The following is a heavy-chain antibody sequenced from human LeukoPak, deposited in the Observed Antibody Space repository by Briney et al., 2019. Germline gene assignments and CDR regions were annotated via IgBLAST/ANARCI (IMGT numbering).Heavy chain of an antibody. J-gene: IGHJ5*02. CDR1: GGTFSSYA. CDR2: IIPIFGTA. D-gene: IGHD6-19*01. V-gene: IGHV1-69*13. CDR3: ARDVAVATSWFDH. Sequence: SVKVSCKASGGTFSSYAISWVRQAPGQGLEGMGGIIPIFGTANYAQKFQGRVTITADESTSTAYMELSSLRSEDTAVYYCARDVAVATSWFDHWGQGTLVTVSS.